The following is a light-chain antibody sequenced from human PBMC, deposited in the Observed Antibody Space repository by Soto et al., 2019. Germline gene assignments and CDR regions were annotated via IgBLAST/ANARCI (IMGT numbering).Light chain of an antibody. J-gene: IGKJ3*01. CDR3: QDYNSAPFT. CDR2: GAT. V-gene: IGKV1-27*01. Sequence: DIQMTQSPSSLSASVGDRVTIACRASQGIRNHLAWYQQKPWKVPKLLIYGATTLKSGVPSRFSGSGSGTDVTLTISSLQPEDVATYDCQDYNSAPFTFGPGTKVDMK. CDR1: QGIRNH.